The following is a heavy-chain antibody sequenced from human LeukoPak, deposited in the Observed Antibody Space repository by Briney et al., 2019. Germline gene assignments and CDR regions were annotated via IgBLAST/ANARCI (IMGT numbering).Heavy chain of an antibody. J-gene: IGHJ6*03. CDR2: ISSSSSYI. Sequence: GGSLRLSCAASGFTFSSYSMNWVRQAPGKGLEWVSSISSSSSYIYYADSVKGRFTISRDNAKNSLYLQMNGLRAEDTAVYYCATGPGGYGYSYYYYYMDVWGKGTTVTVSS. V-gene: IGHV3-21*01. D-gene: IGHD5-18*01. CDR1: GFTFSSYS. CDR3: ATGPGGYGYSYYYYYMDV.